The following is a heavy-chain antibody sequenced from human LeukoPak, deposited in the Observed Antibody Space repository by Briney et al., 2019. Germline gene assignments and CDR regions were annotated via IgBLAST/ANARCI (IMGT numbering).Heavy chain of an antibody. D-gene: IGHD6-13*01. CDR3: ARGVAAAGTSAYYFDY. J-gene: IGHJ4*02. Sequence: SQTLSLTCTVSGGSISSGGYYWGWLRQPPGKGLEWIGYIYHSGSTYYNPSLKSRVTISVDRSKNQFSLKLSSVTAADTAVYYCARGVAAAGTSAYYFDYWGQGTLVTVSS. CDR1: GGSISSGGYY. CDR2: IYHSGST. V-gene: IGHV4-30-2*01.